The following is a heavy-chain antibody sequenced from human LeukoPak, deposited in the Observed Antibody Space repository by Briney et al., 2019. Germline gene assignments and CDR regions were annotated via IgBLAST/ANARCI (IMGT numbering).Heavy chain of an antibody. CDR1: GYTFTAYY. CDR3: ARDAYGDYNWFDP. V-gene: IGHV1-2*02. D-gene: IGHD4-17*01. J-gene: IGHJ5*02. CDR2: INPDSGGT. Sequence: ASVKVSCKASGYTFTAYYMHWVRQAPGQGLEWMGWINPDSGGTNYEQKFQGRVTMTRDTSISTAYMELSRLRSDDTAVYYCARDAYGDYNWFDPWGQGTLVTVSS.